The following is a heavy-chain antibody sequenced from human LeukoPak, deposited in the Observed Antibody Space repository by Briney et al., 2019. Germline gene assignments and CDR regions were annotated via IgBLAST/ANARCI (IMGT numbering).Heavy chain of an antibody. CDR1: GYSFIGYY. CDR3: ARVPVWFVELSADY. Sequence: ASVKVSCKASGYSFIGYYMYWGRQAPREGLEWMGWIIPKIGGTNYEPKFQGRFTTTRATPSSTANMELSRLRSDDTAVYYCARVPVWFVELSADYWGQGTLVTVSS. CDR2: IIPKIGGT. V-gene: IGHV1-2*02. J-gene: IGHJ4*02. D-gene: IGHD3-10*01.